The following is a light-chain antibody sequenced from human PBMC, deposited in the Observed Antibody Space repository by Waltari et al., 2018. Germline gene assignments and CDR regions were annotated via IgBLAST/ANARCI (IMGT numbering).Light chain of an antibody. Sequence: ESVLTQSPGTLSLSVGERATLSCRASQTVSSSYLTWYQQKPGQAPRLLIYGASNRATGIPDRFSGSGSGTDFTLTISRLEPEDFAVYYCQQYGSSTIFTFGPGTRVDI. CDR1: QTVSSSY. J-gene: IGKJ3*01. V-gene: IGKV3-20*01. CDR2: GAS. CDR3: QQYGSSTIFT.